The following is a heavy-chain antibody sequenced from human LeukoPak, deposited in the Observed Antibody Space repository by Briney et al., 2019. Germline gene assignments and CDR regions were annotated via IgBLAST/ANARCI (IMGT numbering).Heavy chain of an antibody. J-gene: IGHJ4*02. D-gene: IGHD6-13*01. CDR1: GFTFSSYE. CDR2: ISSSGSTI. Sequence: GGSLRLSCAASGFTFSSYEMNWVRQAPGKGLEWVSYISSSGSTIYYADSVKGRFTISRDNAKNSLYLQMNSLRAEDTAVYYCAGDRAAAGYDYWGQGTLVTVSS. CDR3: AGDRAAAGYDY. V-gene: IGHV3-48*03.